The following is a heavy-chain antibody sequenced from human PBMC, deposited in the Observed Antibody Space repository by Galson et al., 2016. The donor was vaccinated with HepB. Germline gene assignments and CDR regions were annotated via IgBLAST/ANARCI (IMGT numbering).Heavy chain of an antibody. Sequence: SLRLSCAASGFTFNSNAFHWVRQAPERGLEWVANINQAETTKNCIDSVKGRFTISRDNAQNSLYLQMRSLRAEDTAVYYCATDVRGGASDIWGQGTMVTVSS. V-gene: IGHV3-7*01. CDR2: INQAETTK. J-gene: IGHJ3*02. D-gene: IGHD3-16*01. CDR3: ATDVRGGASDI. CDR1: GFTFNSNA.